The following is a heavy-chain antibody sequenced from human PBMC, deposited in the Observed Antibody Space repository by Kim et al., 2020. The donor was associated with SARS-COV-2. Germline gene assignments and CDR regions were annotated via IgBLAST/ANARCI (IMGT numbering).Heavy chain of an antibody. CDR2: IRSKPNSYAT. CDR3: TRFTGTTLAFWDAFDF. D-gene: IGHD1-1*01. Sequence: GGSLRLSCSASGFTFSGSAMHWVRQASGKGLEWVGRIRSKPNSYATAYAAPGKGRFTISRDDSKNTAYLQMNNLKTEDTAVYYCTRFTGTTLAFWDAFDFWGQGTMVTVSS. V-gene: IGHV3-73*01. CDR1: GFTFSGSA. J-gene: IGHJ3*01.